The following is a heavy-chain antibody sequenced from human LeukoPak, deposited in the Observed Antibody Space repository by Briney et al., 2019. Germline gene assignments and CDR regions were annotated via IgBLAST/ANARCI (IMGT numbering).Heavy chain of an antibody. CDR1: GGSFSGYY. D-gene: IGHD1-7*01. Sequence: PSETLSLTCAVYGGSFSGYYWSWIRQPPGKGLEWIGEINHSGSTNYNPSLKSRVTISVDTSKNQFSLKLSSVTAADTAAYYCARVRYNWNYGADYWGQRTLVTVSS. CDR2: INHSGST. V-gene: IGHV4-34*01. J-gene: IGHJ4*02. CDR3: ARVRYNWNYGADY.